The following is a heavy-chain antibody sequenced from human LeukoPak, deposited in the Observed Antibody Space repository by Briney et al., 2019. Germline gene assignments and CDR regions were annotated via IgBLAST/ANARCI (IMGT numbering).Heavy chain of an antibody. V-gene: IGHV1-8*01. CDR1: GYTFTSYD. CDR3: ARQLRLGELSLFGY. D-gene: IGHD3-16*02. J-gene: IGHJ4*02. CDR2: MNPNSGNT. Sequence: ASVKVSCKASGYTFTSYDINWVRQATGQGLEWMGWMNPNSGNTGYAQKFQGRVTMTRNTSISTAYMELSSLRSEDTAVYYCARQLRLGELSLFGYWGQGTLVTVSS.